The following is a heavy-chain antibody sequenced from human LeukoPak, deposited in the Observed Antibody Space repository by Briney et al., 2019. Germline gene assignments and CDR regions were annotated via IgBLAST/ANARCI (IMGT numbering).Heavy chain of an antibody. D-gene: IGHD1-7*01. CDR3: ARLNWNYVIYYYYYMDV. V-gene: IGHV4-4*09. CDR2: IYTSGST. Sequence: SETLSLTCAVYGGSLSGYYRSWIRQPPGKGLEWIGYIYTSGSTNYNPSLKSRVTISVDTSKNQFSLKLSSVTAADTAVYYCARLNWNYVIYYYYYMDVWGKGTTVTVSS. CDR1: GGSLSGYY. J-gene: IGHJ6*03.